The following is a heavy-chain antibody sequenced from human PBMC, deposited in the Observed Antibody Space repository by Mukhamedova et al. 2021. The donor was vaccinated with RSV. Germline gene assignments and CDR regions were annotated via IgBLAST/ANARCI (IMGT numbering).Heavy chain of an antibody. V-gene: IGHV3-30*02. CDR2: IRYDGSNK. D-gene: IGHD3-10*01. Sequence: GKGLEWVAFIRYDGSNKYYADSVKGRFTISRDNSKNTLYLQINSLRAEDTAVYYCAKKASLWFGELLSYFDYWGQGTLVTVSS. J-gene: IGHJ4*02. CDR3: AKKASLWFGELLSYFDY.